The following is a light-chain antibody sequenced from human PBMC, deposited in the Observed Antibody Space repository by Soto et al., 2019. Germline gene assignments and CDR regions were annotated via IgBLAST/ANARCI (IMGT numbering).Light chain of an antibody. Sequence: DVVMTQSPLSLPVTLGQPASISCRSSQSLVFSDGNTFFNWFHQRPGQSPRRLIYKVSKRDSGVPDRFSGSESATDFTLRISRVEAEDVGVYYCMHGSHWPPRYIFGQGTKLEIK. CDR1: QSLVFSDGNTF. J-gene: IGKJ2*01. V-gene: IGKV2-30*01. CDR2: KVS. CDR3: MHGSHWPPRYI.